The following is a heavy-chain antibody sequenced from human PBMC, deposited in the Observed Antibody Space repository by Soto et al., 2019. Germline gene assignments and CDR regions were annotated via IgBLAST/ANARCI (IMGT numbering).Heavy chain of an antibody. CDR1: GFTFNNYA. J-gene: IGHJ4*02. CDR2: ISGSGSST. Sequence: EVHLLESGGGLVQPGGSLRLSCEASGFTFNNYAMTWGRQTPGKGLQWVSTISGSGSSTFYADSVRGRFTISRDNSKNTLYLQMTSLRAEDTALYYCAKETIASTVADVFDYWGQGTLVTVSS. CDR3: AKETIASTVADVFDY. V-gene: IGHV3-23*01. D-gene: IGHD6-19*01.